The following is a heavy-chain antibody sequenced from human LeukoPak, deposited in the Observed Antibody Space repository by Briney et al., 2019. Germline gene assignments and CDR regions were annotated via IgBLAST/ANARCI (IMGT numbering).Heavy chain of an antibody. J-gene: IGHJ4*02. Sequence: KTSETLSLTCAVSGGSISSSNWWSWVRQPPGKGLEWIGEIYHSGSTNYNPSLKSRVTISVDKSKNQFSLKLSSVTAADTAVYYCAGGDYDFWSGYYLFDYWGQGTLVAVSS. V-gene: IGHV4-4*02. CDR2: IYHSGST. CDR1: GGSISSSNW. D-gene: IGHD3-3*01. CDR3: AGGDYDFWSGYYLFDY.